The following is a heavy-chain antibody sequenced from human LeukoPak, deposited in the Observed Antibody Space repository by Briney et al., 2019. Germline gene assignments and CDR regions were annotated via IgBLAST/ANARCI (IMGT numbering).Heavy chain of an antibody. CDR2: IYSGGST. V-gene: IGHV3-66*01. J-gene: IGHJ4*02. D-gene: IGHD3-22*01. CDR1: GFTVSSND. Sequence: GGSLRLSCAASGFTVSSNDMSWVRQAPGKGLEWVSIIYSGGSTYYADSVKGRFTISRDNSKNTLYLQMNSLRAEDTAVYYCARGYFDSSGEFDYWGQGTLVTVSS. CDR3: ARGYFDSSGEFDY.